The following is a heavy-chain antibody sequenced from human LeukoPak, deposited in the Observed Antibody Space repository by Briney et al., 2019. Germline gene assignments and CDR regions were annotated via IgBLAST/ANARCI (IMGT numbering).Heavy chain of an antibody. D-gene: IGHD1-7*01. Sequence: GGSLRLSCAASGFTFSSYAMSWVRQAPGKGLEWVSAISGSGGSTYYADSVKGRFTISRDNSKNTLYLQMNSLRAEDTAVYYCAKGGEGDWNYREFDYWGQGTLVTVSS. V-gene: IGHV3-23*01. CDR3: AKGGEGDWNYREFDY. J-gene: IGHJ4*02. CDR2: ISGSGGST. CDR1: GFTFSSYA.